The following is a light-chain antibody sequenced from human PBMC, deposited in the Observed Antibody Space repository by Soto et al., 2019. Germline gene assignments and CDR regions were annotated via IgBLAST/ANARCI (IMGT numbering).Light chain of an antibody. J-gene: IGKJ1*01. Sequence: EIVMTQSPATLSVSPGERATLSCRASQSVSNNLAWYQQKPGQAPRLLIYDASTRATGFPVRFSGSGSGTEFTLTISSLQSEDFAVYYCQQYNELPWTFGQETNVEIK. CDR1: QSVSNN. V-gene: IGKV3-15*01. CDR3: QQYNELPWT. CDR2: DAS.